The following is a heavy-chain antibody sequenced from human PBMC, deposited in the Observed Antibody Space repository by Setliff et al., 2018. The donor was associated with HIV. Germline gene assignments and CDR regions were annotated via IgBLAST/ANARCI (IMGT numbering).Heavy chain of an antibody. Sequence: GASVKVSCKASGGTFSSYAINWVRQAPGQGLEWMGRIIFIFGTANYAQKFRGRVTITADKSTSTAYMELSSLRSEDTAVYYCARGTYTDYEVGDYWGQGTLVTVSS. CDR2: IIFIFGTA. J-gene: IGHJ4*02. V-gene: IGHV1-69*06. D-gene: IGHD4-17*01. CDR1: GGTFSSYA. CDR3: ARGTYTDYEVGDY.